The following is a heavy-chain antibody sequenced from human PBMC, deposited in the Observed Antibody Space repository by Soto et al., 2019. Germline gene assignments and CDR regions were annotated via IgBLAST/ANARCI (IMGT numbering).Heavy chain of an antibody. CDR2: ISTTGTST. Sequence: GESLKISCAASGFTFRSYEMNWVRQAPGGGLELVAFISTTGTSTKYADSVKGRFTIFRDNDQNSVYLQMDSLRVEDTAVYYCARGAALAGKLDLWGQGTLVTVSS. J-gene: IGHJ4*02. V-gene: IGHV3-48*03. CDR1: GFTFRSYE. D-gene: IGHD6-19*01. CDR3: ARGAALAGKLDL.